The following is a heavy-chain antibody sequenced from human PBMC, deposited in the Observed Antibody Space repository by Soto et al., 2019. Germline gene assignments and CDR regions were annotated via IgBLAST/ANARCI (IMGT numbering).Heavy chain of an antibody. CDR1: GFTFSTYW. D-gene: IGHD2-15*01. CDR2: INSDGSTT. Sequence: EVQLVESGGGLVQPGGSLRLSCAASGFTFSTYWMHWVRQAPGKGLVWVSCINSDGSTTDYADSVRGRFTLSRDNAKNTLYRQMNSLRAEDTAVYYCARDQGYCSGGSCYVAGYWGQGTLVTVSS. V-gene: IGHV3-74*01. CDR3: ARDQGYCSGGSCYVAGY. J-gene: IGHJ4*02.